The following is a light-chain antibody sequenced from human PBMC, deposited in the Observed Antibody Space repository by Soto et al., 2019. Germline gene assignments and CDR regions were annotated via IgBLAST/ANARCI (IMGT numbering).Light chain of an antibody. Sequence: DIQMTQSPSTLSASVGDRVTITCRASQSISNWLAWYQQKPGKAPNLLIYKRSSLKLGVPSRFSGSGSGTEFTLTISSLQPDDFATYYCQQYDSFPWTFGQGTKVEIK. CDR3: QQYDSFPWT. CDR1: QSISNW. CDR2: KRS. V-gene: IGKV1-5*03. J-gene: IGKJ1*01.